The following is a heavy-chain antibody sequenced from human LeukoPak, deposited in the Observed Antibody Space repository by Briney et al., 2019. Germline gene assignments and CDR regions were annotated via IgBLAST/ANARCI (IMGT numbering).Heavy chain of an antibody. J-gene: IGHJ5*02. CDR3: ARDRAGEGFDP. V-gene: IGHV4-31*03. D-gene: IGHD6-19*01. Sequence: SETLSLTCTVSGGSISSGGYYWSWIRQHPGKGLEWIGYIYYSGSTYYNPSLKSRVTISVDTSKNQFSLKLSSVTAADTAVYYCARDRAGEGFDPWGQGTLVTVSS. CDR2: IYYSGST. CDR1: GGSISSGGYY.